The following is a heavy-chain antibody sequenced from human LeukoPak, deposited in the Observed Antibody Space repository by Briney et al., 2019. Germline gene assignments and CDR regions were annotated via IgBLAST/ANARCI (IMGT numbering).Heavy chain of an antibody. D-gene: IGHD2-15*01. CDR3: ATGALPARSDY. J-gene: IGHJ4*02. CDR1: GFTFSSYA. CDR2: ISYDGSNK. Sequence: PGGSLRLSCAASGFTFSSYAMHWVRQAPGKGLEWVAVISYDGSNKYYADSVKGRFTISRDNSKNTLYLQMNSLRAEDTAVYYCATGALPARSDYWGQGTLVTVSS. V-gene: IGHV3-30*04.